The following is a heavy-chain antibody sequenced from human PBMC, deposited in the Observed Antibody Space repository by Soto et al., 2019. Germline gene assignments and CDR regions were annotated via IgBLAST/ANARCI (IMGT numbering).Heavy chain of an antibody. CDR2: IKQDGTEK. J-gene: IGHJ4*02. D-gene: IGHD5-12*01. CDR3: ARESGYDWHFDF. CDR1: GFTFRGYW. V-gene: IGHV3-7*03. Sequence: EVQLVESGGGLVQPGGFLRLSCAASGFTFRGYWMSWVRQAPGKGLEWVANIKQDGTEKFYVDSVKGRFTISRDNAKNSLHLQMNSLRVEDTAMYYCARESGYDWHFDFWGLGTLVTVSS.